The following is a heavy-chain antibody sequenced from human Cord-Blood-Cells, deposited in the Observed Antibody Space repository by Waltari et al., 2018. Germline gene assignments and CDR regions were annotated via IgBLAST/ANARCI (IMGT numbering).Heavy chain of an antibody. Sequence: EVQLVESGGGLVKPGGSLRLSCAASGFTFSSYSMNWVRQAPGKGLEWVSSNSSSSSYIYYADSVKGRFTISRDNAKNSLYLQMNSLRAEDTAVYYCARVLDYDILTGYYFDYWGQGTLVTVSS. CDR2: NSSSSSYI. D-gene: IGHD3-9*01. J-gene: IGHJ4*02. CDR3: ARVLDYDILTGYYFDY. V-gene: IGHV3-21*01. CDR1: GFTFSSYS.